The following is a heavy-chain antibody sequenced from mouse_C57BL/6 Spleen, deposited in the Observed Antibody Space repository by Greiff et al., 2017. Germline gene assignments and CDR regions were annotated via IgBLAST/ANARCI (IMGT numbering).Heavy chain of an antibody. V-gene: IGHV14-1*01. J-gene: IGHJ4*01. CDR2: IDPEDGDT. D-gene: IGHD1-1*01. Sequence: VQLQQSGAELVRPGASVKLSCTASGFNIKDYYMHWVKQRPEQGLEWIGRIDPEDGDTEYAPKFQGKATMTADTSSNTAYLQLSSLTSEDTAVYYCSTVVGGDYAMDYWGQGTSGTVSS. CDR3: STVVGGDYAMDY. CDR1: GFNIKDYY.